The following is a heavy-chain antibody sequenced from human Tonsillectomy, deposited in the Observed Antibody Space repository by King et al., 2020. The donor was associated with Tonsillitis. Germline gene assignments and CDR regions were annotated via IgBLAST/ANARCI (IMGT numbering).Heavy chain of an antibody. V-gene: IGHV5-51*01. J-gene: IGHJ3*02. CDR2: IYPGDSDT. CDR1: GYSFTSYW. D-gene: IGHD3-22*01. Sequence: QLVQSGAEVKNPGESLKISCKVSGYSFTSYWSGWVRQMRGKGLEWMVIIYPGDSDTRYSQSFQGQVTISPDKSISTAYLQWSSLKASDTAMYYCARVYSSGSTDAFDIWGQGTMVTVSS. CDR3: ARVYSSGSTDAFDI.